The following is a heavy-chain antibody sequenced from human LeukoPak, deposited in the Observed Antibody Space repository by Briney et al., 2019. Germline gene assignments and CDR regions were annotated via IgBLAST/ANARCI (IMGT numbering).Heavy chain of an antibody. D-gene: IGHD6-6*01. Sequence: GGSLRLSCAASGFTFSSYWMNWVRQAPGKGLEWVANIKQDGSEKYYVDSVKGRFTISRDNAKNSLYLQMYSLRAEDTAVYYCARGGFEYSSSSGPFDIWGQGTMVTVSS. J-gene: IGHJ3*02. CDR2: IKQDGSEK. CDR1: GFTFSSYW. CDR3: ARGGFEYSSSSGPFDI. V-gene: IGHV3-7*02.